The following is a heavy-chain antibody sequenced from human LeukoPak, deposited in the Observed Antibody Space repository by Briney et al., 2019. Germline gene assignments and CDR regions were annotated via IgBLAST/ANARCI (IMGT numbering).Heavy chain of an antibody. Sequence: SETLSLTCTVSGGSISSYYWSWIRQPPGKGLEWIGYIYYSGSTNYNPSLRSRVTISVDTSKNQFSLKLSSVTAADTAVYYCATVYNETDAFDIWGQGTMVTVSS. V-gene: IGHV4-59*01. CDR2: IYYSGST. CDR1: GGSISSYY. CDR3: ATVYNETDAFDI. D-gene: IGHD5-24*01. J-gene: IGHJ3*02.